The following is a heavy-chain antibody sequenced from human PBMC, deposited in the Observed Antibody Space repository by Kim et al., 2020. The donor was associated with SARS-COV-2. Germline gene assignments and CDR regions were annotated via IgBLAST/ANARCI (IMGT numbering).Heavy chain of an antibody. CDR1: GGSISSYY. CDR2: IYYSGST. V-gene: IGHV4-59*01. CDR3: ARRGGRTAMVWHWFDP. D-gene: IGHD5-18*01. Sequence: SETLSLTCTVSGGSISSYYWSWIRQPPGKGLEWIGYIYYSGSTNYNPSLKSRVTISVDTSKNQFSLKLSSVTAADTAVYYCARRGGRTAMVWHWFDPWGQGTLVTVSS. J-gene: IGHJ5*02.